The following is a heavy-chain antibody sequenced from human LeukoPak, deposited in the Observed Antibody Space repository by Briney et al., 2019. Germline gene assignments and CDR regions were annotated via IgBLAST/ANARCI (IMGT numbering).Heavy chain of an antibody. J-gene: IGHJ3*02. CDR3: ARDQGLAFYDFWSGYTRGAFDI. D-gene: IGHD3-3*01. CDR2: IYYSGST. CDR1: GGSISSSSYY. Sequence: SETLSLTCTVSGGSISSSSYYWGWIRQPPGKGLEWIGSIYYSGSTYYNPSLKSRVTISVDTSKNQFSLKLSSVTAADTAVYYCARDQGLAFYDFWSGYTRGAFDIWGQGTMVTVSS. V-gene: IGHV4-39*07.